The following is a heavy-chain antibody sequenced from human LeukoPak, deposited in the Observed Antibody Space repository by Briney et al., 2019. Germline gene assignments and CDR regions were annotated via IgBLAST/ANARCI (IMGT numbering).Heavy chain of an antibody. Sequence: PSETLSLTCTVSCGYIGSYYWSWIRQPAGKGLEWIGRIYTSENTDYNPSLKSRVTMSVDMSTSQFSLTLTSVTAADTAVYYCAREGDYGDYSKSFYYMDVWGKGTTVTVSS. CDR2: IYTSENT. CDR3: AREGDYGDYSKSFYYMDV. D-gene: IGHD4-17*01. J-gene: IGHJ6*03. V-gene: IGHV4-4*07. CDR1: CGYIGSYY.